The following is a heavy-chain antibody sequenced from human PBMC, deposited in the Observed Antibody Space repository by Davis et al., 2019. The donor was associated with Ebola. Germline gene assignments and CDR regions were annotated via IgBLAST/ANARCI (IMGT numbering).Heavy chain of an antibody. CDR3: ASPSGYLKY. D-gene: IGHD3-22*01. CDR2: INHSGST. J-gene: IGHJ4*02. V-gene: IGHV4-34*01. Sequence: SETLSLTCAVYGGSFSGYYWSWIRQPPGKGLEWIGEINHSGSTNYNPSLKSRVTMSVDTSKNQFSLKLSSVTAADTAVYYCASPSGYLKYWGQGTLVTVSS. CDR1: GGSFSGYY.